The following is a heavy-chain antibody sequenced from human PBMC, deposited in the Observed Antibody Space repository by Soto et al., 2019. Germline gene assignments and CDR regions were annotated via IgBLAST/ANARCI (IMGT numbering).Heavy chain of an antibody. J-gene: IGHJ4*02. Sequence: SEALSLTCSVSGDSINSDKYYWGWIRQPPGRGLEWIGSIYFRGNTYYNPSLQTRVTISLDKSKSQFSLKLNSVTAADSAVYFCARLEGLATISYYFDFWGQGALVTVSS. CDR2: IYFRGNT. CDR3: ARLEGLATISYYFDF. D-gene: IGHD3-16*02. CDR1: GDSINSDKYY. V-gene: IGHV4-39*01.